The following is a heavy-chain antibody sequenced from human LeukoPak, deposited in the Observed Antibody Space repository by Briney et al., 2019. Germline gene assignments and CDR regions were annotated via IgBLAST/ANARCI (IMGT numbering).Heavy chain of an antibody. V-gene: IGHV3-23*01. Sequence: GGSLRLSCAASGFTFSSYAMSWVRQAPGKGLEWVSAISGSGGSTYYADSVKGRFTISRDNSKNTLYLQMNSLRAEDTAVYYCAKDLVVRGVIPIPFDYWGQGTLVTVS. J-gene: IGHJ4*02. CDR2: ISGSGGST. D-gene: IGHD3-10*01. CDR3: AKDLVVRGVIPIPFDY. CDR1: GFTFSSYA.